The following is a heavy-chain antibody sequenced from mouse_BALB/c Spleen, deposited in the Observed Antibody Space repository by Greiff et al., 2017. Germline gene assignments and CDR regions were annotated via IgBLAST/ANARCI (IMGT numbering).Heavy chain of an antibody. Sequence: EVMLVESGGGLVQPGGSRKLSCAASGFTFSSFGMHWVRQAPEKGLEWVAYISSGSSTIYYADTVKGRFTISRDNPKNTLFLQMTSLRSEDTAVYYCARNDYDKDLDYWGQGTTLTVSS. D-gene: IGHD2-4*01. J-gene: IGHJ2*01. CDR1: GFTFSSFG. CDR2: ISSGSSTI. V-gene: IGHV5-17*02. CDR3: ARNDYDKDLDY.